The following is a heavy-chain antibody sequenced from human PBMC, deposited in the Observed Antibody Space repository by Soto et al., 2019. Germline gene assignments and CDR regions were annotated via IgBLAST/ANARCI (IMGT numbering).Heavy chain of an antibody. J-gene: IGHJ4*02. Sequence: GGSLRLSCAASGLTFSSYEMNWVRQAPGKGLEWVSYISSGGGTTYYADSVKGRFTISRDNAKNSLYLQMNSLRGEDTALYYCAKSLMSTFGGVIAPFDFWGQGTLVTVSS. CDR1: GLTFSSYE. CDR3: AKSLMSTFGGVIAPFDF. V-gene: IGHV3-48*03. D-gene: IGHD3-16*02. CDR2: ISSGGGTT.